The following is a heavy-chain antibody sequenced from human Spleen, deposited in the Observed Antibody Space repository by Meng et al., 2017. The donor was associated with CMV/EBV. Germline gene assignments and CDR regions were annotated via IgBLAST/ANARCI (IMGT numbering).Heavy chain of an antibody. V-gene: IGHV3-74*01. J-gene: IGHJ4*02. D-gene: IGHD6-19*01. CDR1: GFTFSSYW. CDR2: ISSDGTSI. Sequence: GGSLRLSCAASGFTFSSYWMHWVRQAPGEGLMWVSRISSDGTSISYADSVKGRFTISRDNAKNTLYLQMNSLRVEDTAVFYCARDGAGPLNYFDYWGQGTLVTVSS. CDR3: ARDGAGPLNYFDY.